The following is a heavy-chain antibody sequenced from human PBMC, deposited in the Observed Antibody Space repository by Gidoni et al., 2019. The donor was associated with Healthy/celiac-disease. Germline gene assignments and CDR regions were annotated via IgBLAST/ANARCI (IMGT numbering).Heavy chain of an antibody. CDR1: GGSFRGYY. V-gene: IGHV4-34*01. J-gene: IGHJ6*02. D-gene: IGHD3-3*01. CDR2: IKQSGST. CDR3: ARSGYYDFWSGYYIGALYGMDV. Sequence: QVQLQQWGAGLLKPSETLSLTCAVYGGSFRGYYWSWIRQPPGKGLEWIGEIKQSGSTNYNPSLKSRVTISVDTSKNQFSLKLSSVTAADTAVYYCARSGYYDFWSGYYIGALYGMDVWGQGTTVTVSS.